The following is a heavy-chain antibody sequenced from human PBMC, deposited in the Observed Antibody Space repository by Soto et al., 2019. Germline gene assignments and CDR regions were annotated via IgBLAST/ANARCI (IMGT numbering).Heavy chain of an antibody. D-gene: IGHD5-18*01. CDR3: ATDHSYGYGGFRY. Sequence: GGSLRLSCAASGFTVGSNYMSWVRQAPGKGLEWVSVIYSGGSTYYADSVKGRFTISRDNSKNTLYLQMNSLRAEDTAVYYCATDHSYGYGGFRYWGQGTLVTVSS. CDR2: IYSGGST. V-gene: IGHV3-53*01. J-gene: IGHJ4*02. CDR1: GFTVGSNY.